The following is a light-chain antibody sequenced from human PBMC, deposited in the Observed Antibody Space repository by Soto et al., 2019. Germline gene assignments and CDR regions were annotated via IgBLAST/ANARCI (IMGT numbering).Light chain of an antibody. CDR1: QSVSSY. J-gene: IGKJ1*01. CDR2: DAS. CDR3: HQYGSSPQT. Sequence: EIVLTQSTATLSLSPGGRATVSCRASQSVSSYLAWYQQKPGQAPRLLIYDASNRATGIPARFSGSGSGTDFTLTISSLEPEDFAVYYCHQYGSSPQTFGQGTKVDI. V-gene: IGKV3-11*01.